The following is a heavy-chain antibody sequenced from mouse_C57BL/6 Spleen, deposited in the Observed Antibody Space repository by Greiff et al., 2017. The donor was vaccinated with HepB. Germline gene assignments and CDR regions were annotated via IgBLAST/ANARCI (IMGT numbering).Heavy chain of an antibody. CDR2: ISYDGSN. Sequence: ESGPGLVKPSQSLSLTCSVTGYSITSGYYWNWIRQFPGNKLEWMGYISYDGSNNYNPSLKNRISITRDTSKNQFFLKLNSVTTEDTATYYCARRAGTVYFDYWGQGTTLTVSS. D-gene: IGHD4-1*01. CDR3: ARRAGTVYFDY. J-gene: IGHJ2*01. CDR1: GYSITSGYY. V-gene: IGHV3-6*01.